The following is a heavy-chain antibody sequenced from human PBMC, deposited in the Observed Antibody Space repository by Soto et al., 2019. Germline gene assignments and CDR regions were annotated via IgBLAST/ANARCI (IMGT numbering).Heavy chain of an antibody. CDR1: GGSLSSSSYF. J-gene: IGHJ5*02. CDR3: ARHPSAFWFDP. D-gene: IGHD1-26*01. CDR2: IYYSGST. Sequence: QLQLQESGPGLVKPSETLILICTVSGGSLSSSSYFWGWIRPPPGKGLEWIGSIYYSGSTYYNPSLKSRVTVSVDTSKNQFSLKLSSVTAADTAVYYCARHPSAFWFDPWGQGTLVTVSS. V-gene: IGHV4-39*01.